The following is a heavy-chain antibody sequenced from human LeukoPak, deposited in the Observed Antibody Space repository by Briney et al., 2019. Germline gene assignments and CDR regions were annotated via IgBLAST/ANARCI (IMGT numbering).Heavy chain of an antibody. CDR2: ISATGSST. J-gene: IGHJ6*02. CDR1: GFTFTDYA. CDR3: AKPQQDYYGSGSYKNYGMDV. V-gene: IGHV3-23*01. D-gene: IGHD3-10*01. Sequence: GGSLRLSCATSGFTFTDYAMNWVRQAPGKGLEWVSGISATGSSTCYADPVKGRFTISRDTSKNTVYLQMNSLGAEDTAVYYCAKPQQDYYGSGSYKNYGMDVWGQGTTVTVAS.